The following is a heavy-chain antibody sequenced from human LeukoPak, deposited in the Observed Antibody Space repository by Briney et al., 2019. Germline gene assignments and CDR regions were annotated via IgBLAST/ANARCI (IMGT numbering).Heavy chain of an antibody. CDR3: ARDSGLTISGVVSPGGFYGMDV. V-gene: IGHV3-74*01. CDR1: GFTFNSYW. D-gene: IGHD3-3*01. Sequence: PWGSLRLSCAASGFTFNSYWMHWVRQAPGKGLVWVSRINSDGSSTSYADSVKGRFTISRDNAKNTLYLQMNSLRAEDTAVYYCARDSGLTISGVVSPGGFYGMDVWGQGTTVTVSS. J-gene: IGHJ6*02. CDR2: INSDGSST.